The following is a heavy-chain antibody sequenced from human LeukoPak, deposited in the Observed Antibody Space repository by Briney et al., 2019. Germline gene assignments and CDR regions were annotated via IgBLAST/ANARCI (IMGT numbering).Heavy chain of an antibody. Sequence: GGSLRLFCAASGFTFSSYAMSWVRQAPGKGLEWVSAISGSGGSTYYADSVKGRFTISRDNSKNTLYLQMNSLRAEDTAVYYCAKDKKYYDSSGSPYYYYGMDVWGQGTTVTVSS. D-gene: IGHD3-22*01. CDR2: ISGSGGST. CDR3: AKDKKYYDSSGSPYYYYGMDV. J-gene: IGHJ6*02. CDR1: GFTFSSYA. V-gene: IGHV3-23*01.